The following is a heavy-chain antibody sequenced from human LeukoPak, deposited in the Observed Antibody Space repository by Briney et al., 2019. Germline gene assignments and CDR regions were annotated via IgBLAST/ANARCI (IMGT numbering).Heavy chain of an antibody. D-gene: IGHD6-6*01. CDR3: ARADSSIAARLSRSSIFNYYYYMDV. CDR1: GGSISNYY. J-gene: IGHJ6*03. CDR2: MYTSGNT. V-gene: IGHV4-4*07. Sequence: SETLSLTCTVSGGSISNYYWNWIRQPAGKGLEWTGRMYTSGNTNYNPSLKSRVTMSVDTSKNQFSLRLTSVTAADTAVYYCARADSSIAARLSRSSIFNYYYYMDVWGKGTTVTVSS.